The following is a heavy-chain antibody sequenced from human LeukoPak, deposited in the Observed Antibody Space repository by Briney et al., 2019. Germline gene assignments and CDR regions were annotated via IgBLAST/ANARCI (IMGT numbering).Heavy chain of an antibody. CDR3: AKACLGIDYFDY. CDR2: INPSGGST. CDR1: GYTFTSYY. J-gene: IGHJ4*02. V-gene: IGHV1-46*01. Sequence: ASVKVSCKASGYTFTSYYMHWVRQAPGQGLEWMGIINPSGGSTSYAQKFQGRVTMTRDTSTSTVYMELSSLRSEDTAVYYCAKACLGIDYFDYWGQGTLVTVSS. D-gene: IGHD7-27*01.